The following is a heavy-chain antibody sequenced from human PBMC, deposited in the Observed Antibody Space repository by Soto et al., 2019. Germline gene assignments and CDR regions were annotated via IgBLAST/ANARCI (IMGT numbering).Heavy chain of an antibody. J-gene: IGHJ6*02. CDR1: GYSFTTYG. CDR2: ISGYNGNT. V-gene: IGHV1-18*01. CDR3: AREGPTPYYYSGMDV. Sequence: QVQLVQSRGEVKKPGASVKVSCKTSGYSFTTYGISWVRQAPGQGLEWMGWISGYNGNTNYAQNLQGRVTMTTDTSTSTAYMELRSLTSDDTAVYYCAREGPTPYYYSGMDVWGQGSTVTVSS.